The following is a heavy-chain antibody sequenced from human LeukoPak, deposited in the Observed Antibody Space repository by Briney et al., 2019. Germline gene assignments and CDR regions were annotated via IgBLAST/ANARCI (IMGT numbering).Heavy chain of an antibody. CDR2: FDPEDGET. D-gene: IGHD2-8*01. CDR3: ATDARPFGNCTNGVCLSD. V-gene: IGHV1-24*01. CDR1: GYTLTELS. J-gene: IGHJ4*02. Sequence: ASVKVSCKVSGYTLTELSMHWVRQAPGKGLEWMGGFDPEDGETIYAQKFQGRVTMTEDTSTDTAYMELSSLRSEDTAVYYCATDARPFGNCTNGVCLSDWGQGDLVHVSS.